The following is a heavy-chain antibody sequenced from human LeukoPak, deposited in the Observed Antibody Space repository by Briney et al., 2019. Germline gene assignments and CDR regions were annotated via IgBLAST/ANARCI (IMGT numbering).Heavy chain of an antibody. CDR1: GFTFSSYS. CDR2: ISSSSSYI. CDR3: ARVTGVGSSSRFDY. J-gene: IGHJ4*02. Sequence: PGGSLRLSCAASGFTFSSYSMNWVRQAPGKGLEWVSSISSSSSYIYYADSVKGRFTISRDNAKNSLYLQMNSLRAEDTAVYYCARVTGVGSSSRFDYWGQGPWSPSPQ. V-gene: IGHV3-21*01. D-gene: IGHD6-6*01.